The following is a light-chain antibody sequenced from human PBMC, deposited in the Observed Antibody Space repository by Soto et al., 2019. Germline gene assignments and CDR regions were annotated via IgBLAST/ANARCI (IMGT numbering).Light chain of an antibody. CDR1: QSVSSK. V-gene: IGKV3-15*01. Sequence: EIVLTQSPGTLSVSPGERATLSCRASQSVSSKLAWYQQKPGHAPRLLFYGASTEATGIPARFSGSGSETEFTLSISSLQSEDFAVYYCKQYNNWPGTFGQGTKVEIK. J-gene: IGKJ1*01. CDR2: GAS. CDR3: KQYNNWPGT.